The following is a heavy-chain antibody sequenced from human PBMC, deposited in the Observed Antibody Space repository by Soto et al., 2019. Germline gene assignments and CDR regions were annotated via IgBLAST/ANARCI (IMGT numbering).Heavy chain of an antibody. V-gene: IGHV3-30-3*01. J-gene: IGHJ4*02. CDR2: ISYDGSNK. Sequence: PGGSLRLSCAASGFTFSSYAMHWVRQAPGKGLEWVAVISYDGSNKYYADSVKGRFTISRDNSKNTLYLQMNSLRAEDTAVYYCARDEQQLVPSHYFDYWGQGTLVTSPQ. D-gene: IGHD6-13*01. CDR1: GFTFSSYA. CDR3: ARDEQQLVPSHYFDY.